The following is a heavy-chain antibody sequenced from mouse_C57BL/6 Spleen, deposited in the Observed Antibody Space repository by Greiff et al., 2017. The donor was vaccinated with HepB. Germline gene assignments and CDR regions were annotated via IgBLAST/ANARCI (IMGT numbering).Heavy chain of an antibody. D-gene: IGHD2-1*01. CDR2: IWGVGST. CDR3: ATLPYGNYGAY. V-gene: IGHV2-6*01. CDR1: GFSLTSYG. Sequence: VQLVESGPGLVAPSQSLSITCTVSGFSLTSYGVDWVRQSPGKGLEWLGVIWGVGSTNYNSALKSRLSISKDNSKGQVFLKMNSLQTDDTAMYYCATLPYGNYGAYWGQGTLVTVSA. J-gene: IGHJ3*01.